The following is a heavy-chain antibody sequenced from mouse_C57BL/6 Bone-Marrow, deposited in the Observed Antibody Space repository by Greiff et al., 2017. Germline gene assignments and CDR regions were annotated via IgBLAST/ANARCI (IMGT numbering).Heavy chain of an antibody. CDR3: VRPYGSSCDLAD. J-gene: IGHJ3*01. V-gene: IGHV10-3*01. D-gene: IGHD1-1*01. Sequence: EVQLVESGGGLVQPKGSLKLSCAASGFTFNTYAMHWVRQAPGKGLEWVARIRSKSSNYATYYADSVKDRFTISRDESQSMLYLQMNNLKTEDTAMYDCVRPYGSSCDLADGGQGTLVTVSA. CDR1: GFTFNTYA. CDR2: IRSKSSNYAT.